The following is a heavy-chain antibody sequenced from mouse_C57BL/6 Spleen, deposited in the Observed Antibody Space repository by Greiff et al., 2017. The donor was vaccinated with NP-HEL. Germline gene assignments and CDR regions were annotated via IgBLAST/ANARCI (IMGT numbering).Heavy chain of an antibody. V-gene: IGHV5-6*02. J-gene: IGHJ2*01. D-gene: IGHD1-1*01. CDR3: ARDYYGSQYYFDY. Sequence: DVKLQESGGDLVKPGGSLKLSCAASGFTFSSYGMSWVRQTPDKRLEWVATISSGGSYTYYPDSVKGRFTISRDNAKNTLYLQMSSLKSEDTAMYYCARDYYGSQYYFDYWGQGTTLTVSS. CDR2: ISSGGSYT. CDR1: GFTFSSYG.